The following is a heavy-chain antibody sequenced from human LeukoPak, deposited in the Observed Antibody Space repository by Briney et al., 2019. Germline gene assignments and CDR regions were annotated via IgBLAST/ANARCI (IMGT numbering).Heavy chain of an antibody. J-gene: IGHJ5*02. CDR2: ISGSGGTT. D-gene: IGHD3-9*01. V-gene: IGHV3-23*01. Sequence: GGSLRLSCAASGFTFSSYAMSWVRQAPGKGLEWVSAISGSGGTTYYADSVKGRFTISRDNSKNTLYLQMNSLRAKDTAVYYCAKQYDILTGYFSWGQGTLVTVSS. CDR3: AKQYDILTGYFS. CDR1: GFTFSSYA.